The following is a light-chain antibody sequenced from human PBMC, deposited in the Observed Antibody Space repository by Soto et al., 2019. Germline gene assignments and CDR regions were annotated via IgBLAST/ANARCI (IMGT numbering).Light chain of an antibody. Sequence: EIVLTQSPGTLSLSPGERATLSCMASQSVNSNYLAWYQQKRGQAPRLLIYGASSRATGIPDRFSGSGSGTDFTLTISRLEPEDFAVYYCQQYNNWPRTFGQGTKVDIK. CDR1: QSVNSNY. V-gene: IGKV3-20*01. J-gene: IGKJ1*01. CDR2: GAS. CDR3: QQYNNWPRT.